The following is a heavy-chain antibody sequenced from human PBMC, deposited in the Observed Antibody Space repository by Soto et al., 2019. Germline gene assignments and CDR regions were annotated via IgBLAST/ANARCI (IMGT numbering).Heavy chain of an antibody. V-gene: IGHV1-69*12. Sequence: QVQLVQSGAEVKKPGSSVKVSCKASGGTFSSCAISWVRQAPGQGVEWKGGIIPIFGTANYAQKFQGRVTITAEESTSTAYVALSSMRSEGTAVYYCAYCGGDCYSLDYWGEGTLVTVSS. CDR2: IIPIFGTA. CDR1: GGTFSSCA. D-gene: IGHD2-21*02. CDR3: AYCGGDCYSLDY. J-gene: IGHJ4*02.